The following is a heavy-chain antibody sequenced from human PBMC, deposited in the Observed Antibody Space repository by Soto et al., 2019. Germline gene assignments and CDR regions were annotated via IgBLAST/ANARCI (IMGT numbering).Heavy chain of an antibody. Sequence: EVQLVESGGGLVQPGGSLKLSCAASGFSFSTSTMYWVRQASGKGLEWVGRIRATVNNFAAECAASVKGRFTISRDDSSNMAFLQMNNLKTEDTAVYYCTRHEDIYGDYDLFDPWGQGTLVTVSS. D-gene: IGHD4-17*01. CDR1: GFSFSTST. CDR2: IRATVNNFAA. J-gene: IGHJ5*02. CDR3: TRHEDIYGDYDLFDP. V-gene: IGHV3-73*02.